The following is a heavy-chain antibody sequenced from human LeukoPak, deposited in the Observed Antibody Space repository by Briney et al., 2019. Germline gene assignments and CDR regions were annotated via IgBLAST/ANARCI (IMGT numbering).Heavy chain of an antibody. CDR2: IHPSGST. Sequence: KPSETLSLTCTVSGGSISSSSYYWSWVRQPAGKGLEWIGRIHPSGSTNYSPSLKSRVTLSVDTSKNQFSLKLSSVTAADTAVYYCAIAAAGTNWFDPWGQGTLVTVSS. CDR1: GGSISSSSYY. J-gene: IGHJ5*02. CDR3: AIAAAGTNWFDP. D-gene: IGHD6-13*01. V-gene: IGHV4-61*02.